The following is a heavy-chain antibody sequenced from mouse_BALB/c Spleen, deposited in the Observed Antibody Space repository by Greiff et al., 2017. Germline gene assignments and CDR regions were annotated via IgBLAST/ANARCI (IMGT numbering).Heavy chain of an antibody. Sequence: EVHLVESGPGLVKPSQSLSLTCTVTGYSITSDYAWNWIRQFPGNKLEWMGYISYSGSTSYNPSLKSRISITRDTSKNQFFLQLNSVTTEDTATYYCAREGNYDYLYYYAMDYWGQGTSVTVSS. J-gene: IGHJ4*01. CDR3: AREGNYDYLYYYAMDY. V-gene: IGHV3-2*02. D-gene: IGHD2-4*01. CDR2: ISYSGST. CDR1: GYSITSDYA.